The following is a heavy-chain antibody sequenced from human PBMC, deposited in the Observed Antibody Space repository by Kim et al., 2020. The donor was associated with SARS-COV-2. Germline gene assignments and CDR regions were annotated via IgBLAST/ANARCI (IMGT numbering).Heavy chain of an antibody. D-gene: IGHD3-3*01. CDR3: AREEWFTIRGDYYYYGMDV. CDR2: ISAYNGNT. J-gene: IGHJ6*02. Sequence: ASVKVSCKASGYTFTSYGISWVRQAPGQGLEWMGWISAYNGNTNYAQKLQGRVTMTTDTSTSTAYMELRSLRSDDTAVYYCAREEWFTIRGDYYYYGMDVWGQGTTVTVSS. CDR1: GYTFTSYG. V-gene: IGHV1-18*01.